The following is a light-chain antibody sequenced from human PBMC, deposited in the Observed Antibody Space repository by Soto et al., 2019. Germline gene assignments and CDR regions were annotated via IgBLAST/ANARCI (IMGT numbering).Light chain of an antibody. V-gene: IGLV2-11*01. CDR3: CSYAGSYTYYV. Sequence: QSLLTQPRSVSGSPGQSVTSSCTGTSSDFGGYNYVSWYQQHPGKAPKLMIYDVSKRPSGVPDRFSGSKSGNTASLTISGLQAEDEADYYCCSYAGSYTYYVFGTGTKDTVL. CDR2: DVS. J-gene: IGLJ1*01. CDR1: SSDFGGYNY.